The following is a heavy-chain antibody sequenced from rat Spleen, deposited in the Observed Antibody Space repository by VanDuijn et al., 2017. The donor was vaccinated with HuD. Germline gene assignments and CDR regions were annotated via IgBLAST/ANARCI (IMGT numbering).Heavy chain of an antibody. D-gene: IGHD1-7*01. J-gene: IGHJ3*01. CDR2: ITNTGRST. CDR3: ARPSYGYPFAY. CDR1: GFTFNNYW. V-gene: IGHV5-31*01. Sequence: EVQLVESGGGLVQPGRSLKLSCVASGFTFNNYWMTWIRQAPGKGLEWVASITNTGRSTYYPDSVRGRFAISRDTAENTLYLQMSSLRSEDTATYYCARPSYGYPFAYWGQGTLVTVSS.